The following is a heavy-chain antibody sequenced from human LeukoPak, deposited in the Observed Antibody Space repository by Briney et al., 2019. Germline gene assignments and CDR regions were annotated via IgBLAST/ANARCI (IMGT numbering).Heavy chain of an antibody. CDR1: GFTFSTYA. CDR3: ATTRGYNYNYCFDY. Sequence: GGSLRLSCEASGFTFSTYAMSWVRQAPGKGLEWVSGISGSSGSAYYADSVKGRFTISRDNSNNTLYLQMNSLRAEDTAVYYCATTRGYNYNYCFDYWGQGSLVTVSS. J-gene: IGHJ4*02. V-gene: IGHV3-23*01. D-gene: IGHD5-18*01. CDR2: ISGSSGSA.